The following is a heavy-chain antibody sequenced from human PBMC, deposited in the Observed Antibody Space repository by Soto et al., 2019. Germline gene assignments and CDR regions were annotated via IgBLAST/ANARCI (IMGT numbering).Heavy chain of an antibody. D-gene: IGHD3-10*01. Sequence: KPSETLSLICTVSGGSISSSSYYWGWIRQPPGKGLEWIGSIYYSGSTYYNPSLKSRVTISVDTSKNQFSLKLSSVTAADTAVYYCARRMRTGAFHWGQGTLVTVSS. CDR1: GGSISSSSYY. J-gene: IGHJ4*02. V-gene: IGHV4-39*01. CDR3: ARRMRTGAFH. CDR2: IYYSGST.